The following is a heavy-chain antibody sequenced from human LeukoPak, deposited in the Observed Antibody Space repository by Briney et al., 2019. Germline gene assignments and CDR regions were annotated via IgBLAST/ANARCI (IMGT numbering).Heavy chain of an antibody. CDR2: MNPNSGNT. D-gene: IGHD2-2*02. CDR3: ARKGDIVVVPAAIIHYYYGMDV. Sequence: GASVKVSCKASGYTFTSYDINWVRQATGQGLEWMGWMNPNSGNTGYAQKFQGRVTMTRNTSISTAYMELSSLRSEDTAVYYCARKGDIVVVPAAIIHYYYGMDVWGQGTRVTVSS. V-gene: IGHV1-8*01. J-gene: IGHJ6*02. CDR1: GYTFTSYD.